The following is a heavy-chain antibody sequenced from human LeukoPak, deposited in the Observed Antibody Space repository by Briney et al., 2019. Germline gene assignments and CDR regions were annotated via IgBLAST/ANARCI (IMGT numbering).Heavy chain of an antibody. V-gene: IGHV4-59*01. CDR1: GGSISSYY. J-gene: IGHJ5*02. Sequence: PSETLSLTCTVSGGSISSYYWSWIRQPPGKGLGWIGYIYYSGSTNYNPSLKSRVTISVDTSKNQFSLKLSSVTAADTAVYYCARGGGTIFGVVIIPVDWFDPWGQGTLVTVSS. CDR2: IYYSGST. D-gene: IGHD3-3*01. CDR3: ARGGGTIFGVVIIPVDWFDP.